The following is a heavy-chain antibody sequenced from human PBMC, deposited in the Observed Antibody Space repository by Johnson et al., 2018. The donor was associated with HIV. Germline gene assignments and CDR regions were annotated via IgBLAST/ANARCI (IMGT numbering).Heavy chain of an antibody. V-gene: IGHV3-11*04. Sequence: QVQLVESGGGLVKPGGSLRLSCIASGFTFSDYYMSWIRQAPGKGLEWVSYISGGGITYYADSVKGRFTISRDNAKNSLYLQMNSLRAEDTAIYYCARDPYSSGWLFDAFDIWGQGTMVTVSS. D-gene: IGHD6-19*01. CDR3: ARDPYSSGWLFDAFDI. CDR1: GFTFSDYY. CDR2: ISGGGIT. J-gene: IGHJ3*02.